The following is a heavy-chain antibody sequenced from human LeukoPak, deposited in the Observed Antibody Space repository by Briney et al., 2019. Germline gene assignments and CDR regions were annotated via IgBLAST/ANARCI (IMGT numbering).Heavy chain of an antibody. Sequence: GGSLRLSCEASGFSYSSYAMSWVRQAPGKGLEWVSAISGSGGSTYYADSVKGRFTISRDNSKNTLYLQMNSLRAEDTAVYYCATLSSSWYDPFDYWGQGTLVTVSS. V-gene: IGHV3-23*01. CDR3: ATLSSSWYDPFDY. CDR2: ISGSGGST. J-gene: IGHJ4*02. CDR1: GFSYSSYA. D-gene: IGHD6-13*01.